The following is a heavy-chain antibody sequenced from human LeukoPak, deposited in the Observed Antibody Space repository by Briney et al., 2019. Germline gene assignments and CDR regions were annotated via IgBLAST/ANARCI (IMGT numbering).Heavy chain of an antibody. CDR1: GFTFSNYA. J-gene: IGHJ4*02. V-gene: IGHV3-64*01. CDR2: ISSNGVST. CDR3: ARSGQSGYDYFEY. D-gene: IGHD5-12*01. Sequence: GSLRLSCAASGFTFSNYAIHWVRQAPGRGLEYVSGISSNGVSTYYGNSVKGRFTISRDNSKNTLYLQMNSLRAEDTAVYYCARSGQSGYDYFEYWGQGTLVTVSS.